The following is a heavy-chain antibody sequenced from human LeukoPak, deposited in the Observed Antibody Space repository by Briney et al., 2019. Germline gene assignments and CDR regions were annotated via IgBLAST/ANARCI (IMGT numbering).Heavy chain of an antibody. V-gene: IGHV4-61*02. CDR2: ISSSGST. J-gene: IGHJ6*03. CDR1: GDSISSGDYY. CDR3: ARVALHRYSSGWYIDEELPYCYMDV. Sequence: PSQTLSLTCTVSGDSISSGDYYWSWIRQPAGKGLEWIGRISSSGSTNYNPSLKSRVTISVDTSKNQFSLKLSSVTAADTAVYYCARVALHRYSSGWYIDEELPYCYMDVWGKGTTVTVSS. D-gene: IGHD6-19*01.